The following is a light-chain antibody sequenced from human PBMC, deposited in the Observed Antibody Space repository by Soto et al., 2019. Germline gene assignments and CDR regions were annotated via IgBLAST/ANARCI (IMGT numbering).Light chain of an antibody. CDR2: KVS. Sequence: DLVLTQSPLSLSVTLGQPASISCRSSQSLVSSDGNTYLNWFQQRPGQSPRRLIFKVSDRDSGVPDRFSGSGSGTDFTLKISRVEAEDVGIYYCMQGTHWPWTFDQGTKAEIK. V-gene: IGKV2-30*01. CDR1: QSLVSSDGNTY. J-gene: IGKJ1*01. CDR3: MQGTHWPWT.